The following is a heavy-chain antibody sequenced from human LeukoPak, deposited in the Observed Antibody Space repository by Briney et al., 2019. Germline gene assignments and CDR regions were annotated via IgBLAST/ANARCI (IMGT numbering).Heavy chain of an antibody. V-gene: IGHV4-34*01. CDR3: ARHSDPSGFDAFDI. CDR2: IYYSGST. CDR1: GGSFSDYD. J-gene: IGHJ3*02. Sequence: SETLSLTCAVYGGSFSDYDWSWIRQPPGKGLEWIGSIYYSGSTYYNPSLKSRVTISVDTSKNQFSLKLSSVTAADTAVYYCARHSDPSGFDAFDIWGQGTMVTVSS. D-gene: IGHD5-18*01.